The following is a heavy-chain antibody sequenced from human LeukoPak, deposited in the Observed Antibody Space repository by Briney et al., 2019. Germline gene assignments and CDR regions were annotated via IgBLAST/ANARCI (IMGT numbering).Heavy chain of an antibody. J-gene: IGHJ4*02. V-gene: IGHV3-30*18. CDR1: GFTFSSYG. CDR2: MSYDGSNK. CDR3: AKDGETYSGGWYDEFDY. D-gene: IGHD6-19*01. Sequence: RAGGSLRLSCAASGFTFSSYGMHWVRQAPGKGLEWVAVMSYDGSNKYYADSVKGRFTISRDNSKNTLYLQMNSLRAEDTAVYYCAKDGETYSGGWYDEFDYWGQGTLVTVSS.